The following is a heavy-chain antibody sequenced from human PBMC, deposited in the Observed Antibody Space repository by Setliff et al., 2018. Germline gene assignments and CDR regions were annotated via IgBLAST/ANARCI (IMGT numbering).Heavy chain of an antibody. CDR2: ISGSGGST. J-gene: IGHJ4*02. Sequence: GGSLRLSCAASGFTFSSYAMSWVRQAPGKGLEWVSAISGSGGSTYYADSVKGRFTISRDNSKNTLYVQMNSLRADDTAVYYCAKDSGYSGYGYFDYWGQGTLVTVSS. V-gene: IGHV3-23*01. D-gene: IGHD5-12*01. CDR3: AKDSGYSGYGYFDY. CDR1: GFTFSSYA.